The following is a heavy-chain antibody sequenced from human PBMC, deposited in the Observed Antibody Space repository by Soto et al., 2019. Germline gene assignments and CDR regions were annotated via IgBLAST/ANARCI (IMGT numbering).Heavy chain of an antibody. D-gene: IGHD3-22*01. CDR1: GGTFSSYA. CDR2: IIPIFGTA. J-gene: IGHJ4*02. V-gene: IGHV1-69*01. Sequence: QVQLVQSGAEVKKPGSSVKVSCKASGGTFSSYAISWVRQAPGQGLEWMGGIIPIFGTANYAQKFQGRVTITADESTSTAYMELSGLRSEDTAVYYCARINYYDSSGYHEFFDYWGQGTLVTVSS. CDR3: ARINYYDSSGYHEFFDY.